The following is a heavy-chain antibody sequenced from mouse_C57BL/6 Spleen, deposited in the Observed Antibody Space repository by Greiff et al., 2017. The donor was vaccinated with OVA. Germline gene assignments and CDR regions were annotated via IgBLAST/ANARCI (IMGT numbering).Heavy chain of an antibody. D-gene: IGHD2-4*01. CDR3: ALPLYDYDEYYAMDY. CDR2: INPYNGDT. V-gene: IGHV1-20*01. J-gene: IGHJ4*01. CDR1: GYSFTGYF. Sequence: EVQLQQSGPELVKPGDSVKISCKASGYSFTGYFMNWVMQSHGKSLEWIGRINPYNGDTFYNQKFKGKATLTVDKSSSTAHMELRSLTSEDSAVYYGALPLYDYDEYYAMDYWGQGTSVTVSS.